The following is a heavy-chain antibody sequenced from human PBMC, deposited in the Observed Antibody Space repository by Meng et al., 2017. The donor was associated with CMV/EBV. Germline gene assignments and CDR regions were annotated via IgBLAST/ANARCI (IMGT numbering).Heavy chain of an antibody. CDR1: GFTFDDYA. D-gene: IGHD5-24*01. J-gene: IGHJ4*02. CDR2: ISWNSGSI. CDR3: ARSQRDYFDY. V-gene: IGHV3-9*01. Sequence: GGSLRLSCAASGFTFDDYAMHWVRQAPGKGLEWVSGISWNSGSIGYADSVKGRFTISRDNAKNSLYLQMNSLRAEDTALYYCARSQRDYFDYWGQGTLVTVSS.